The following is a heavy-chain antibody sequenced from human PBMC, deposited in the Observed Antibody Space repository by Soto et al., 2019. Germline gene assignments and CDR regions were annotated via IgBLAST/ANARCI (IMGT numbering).Heavy chain of an antibody. CDR1: VFSLSTSAVG. Sequence: QITLKESGPTLVKPTQTLTLTCTFSVFSLSTSAVGVGWIRQPPGKALECPALIYWDDDKRYSPSLESRLTITKDTSKNQVVLTMTNMDPVDTATYYCARLVAPRIADYWGQGTLVTVSS. J-gene: IGHJ4*02. D-gene: IGHD5-12*01. V-gene: IGHV2-5*02. CDR2: IYWDDDK. CDR3: ARLVAPRIADY.